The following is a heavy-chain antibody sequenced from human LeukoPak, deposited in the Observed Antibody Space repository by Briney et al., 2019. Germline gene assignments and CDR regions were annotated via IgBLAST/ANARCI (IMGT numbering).Heavy chain of an antibody. Sequence: GGSLRLSCVVSGFTLSSRWMKWVRQAPGKGLEWMTNINRDGSEKNYVDSVKGRFTITRDNAENSLYLQMNSLKVEDTAIYYCATYDSWSGYNIAYWGQGTLVTVSS. CDR1: GFTLSSRW. V-gene: IGHV3-7*03. CDR3: ATYDSWSGYNIAY. CDR2: INRDGSEK. D-gene: IGHD3-3*01. J-gene: IGHJ4*02.